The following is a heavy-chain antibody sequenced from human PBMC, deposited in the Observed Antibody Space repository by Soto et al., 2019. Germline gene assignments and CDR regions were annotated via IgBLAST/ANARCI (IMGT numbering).Heavy chain of an antibody. CDR3: AKDRGPYCSGGICYPPSWFDP. CDR1: GFTFGNYA. CDR2: ITGIDGRT. V-gene: IGHV3-23*01. J-gene: IGHJ5*02. Sequence: GGSLRRSCVGSGFTFGNYAISWVRQAPGKGLEWVSSITGIDGRTYYADSVKGRFTISRDNPKNTLYLQMNNLRAEDTAMFYCAKDRGPYCSGGICYPPSWFDPWGQGAQVTVSS. D-gene: IGHD2-15*01.